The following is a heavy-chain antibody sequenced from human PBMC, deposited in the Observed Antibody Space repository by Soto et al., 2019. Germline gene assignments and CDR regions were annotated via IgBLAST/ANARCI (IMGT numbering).Heavy chain of an antibody. CDR3: ARDPGGDLNYYYYGMDV. V-gene: IGHV4-30-4*01. Sequence: QVQLQESGPGLVKPSQTLSLTCTVSGGSISSGDYYWSWIRQPPGKGLEWIGYIYYSGSTYYTPSLKSRVTISLDTSKNQFSLKLSSVTAEDTAVYYCARDPGGDLNYYYYGMDVWGQGTTVTVSS. J-gene: IGHJ6*02. CDR2: IYYSGST. CDR1: GGSISSGDYY. D-gene: IGHD4-17*01.